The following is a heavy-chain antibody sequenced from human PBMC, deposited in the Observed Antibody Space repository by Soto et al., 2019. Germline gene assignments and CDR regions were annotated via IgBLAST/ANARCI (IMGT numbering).Heavy chain of an antibody. J-gene: IGHJ4*02. V-gene: IGHV3-7*01. CDR3: EREDYDFWSGYARLAPFDY. CDR1: GFTFSSYW. CDR2: IKQDGSEK. Sequence: GGSLRLSCAASGFTFSSYWMISFRRAPENGLQWVANIKQDGSEKYYVDSVKGRFTISRDNAKNSLYLQMNSLRAEDTAVYYCEREDYDFWSGYARLAPFDYWGQGTLVTVSS. D-gene: IGHD3-3*01.